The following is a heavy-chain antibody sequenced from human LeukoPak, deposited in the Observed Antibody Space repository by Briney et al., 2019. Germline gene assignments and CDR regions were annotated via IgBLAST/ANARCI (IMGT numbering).Heavy chain of an antibody. Sequence: GESLKISCKGSGYRFTSYWIGWVRQMPGKGLERMGIINPGDSDTRYSPSFQGQVTISADKSINTAYLQWSSLKASDTAMYYCARRHGDYYFDYWGQGTLVTVSS. CDR2: INPGDSDT. J-gene: IGHJ4*02. CDR3: ARRHGDYYFDY. D-gene: IGHD4-17*01. V-gene: IGHV5-51*01. CDR1: GYRFTSYW.